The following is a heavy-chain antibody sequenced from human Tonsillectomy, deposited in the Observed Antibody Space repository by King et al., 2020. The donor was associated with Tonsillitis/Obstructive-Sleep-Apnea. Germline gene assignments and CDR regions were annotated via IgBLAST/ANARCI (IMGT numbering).Heavy chain of an antibody. D-gene: IGHD3-10*01. Sequence: VQLVESGGGLVKPGGSLRLSCAASGNSLTYAWMSWVRQAPGTGLEWVGRIKSMSEGGTTDYAAPVKGRFTITRDDSKNTMYLQMNSLKSDGTAVYYCTADGFDYYYASGSYYYWGQGTLVTVSS. CDR3: TADGFDYYYASGSYYY. CDR1: GNSLTYAW. CDR2: IKSMSEGGTT. V-gene: IGHV3-15*01. J-gene: IGHJ4*02.